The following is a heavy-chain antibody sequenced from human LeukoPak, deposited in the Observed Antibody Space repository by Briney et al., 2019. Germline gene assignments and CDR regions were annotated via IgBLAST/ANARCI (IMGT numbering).Heavy chain of an antibody. CDR2: IKQDGSEK. CDR1: GFTFSAYW. V-gene: IGHV3-7*04. J-gene: IGHJ4*02. CDR3: ARARRYYYDSSGEAPLGY. D-gene: IGHD3-22*01. Sequence: GGSLRLSCAPSGFTFSAYWMSWVRQAPGKGLEWVANIKQDGSEKYYVDSVKGRFTISRDNAKNSLYLQMNSLRAEDTAVYYCARARRYYYDSSGEAPLGYWGQGTLVTVSS.